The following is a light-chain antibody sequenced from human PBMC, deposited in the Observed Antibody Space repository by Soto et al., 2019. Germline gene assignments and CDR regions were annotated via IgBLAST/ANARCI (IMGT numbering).Light chain of an antibody. CDR2: RNN. J-gene: IGLJ3*02. CDR3: AAWDDSLSGRV. Sequence: QSVLTQPPSASGTPGQRVTISCSGSSSNIGSNYVYWYQQLPGTAPKLLIYRNNQRPSGVPDRCSGSKSGTSASLAISGLRSEDEADYYCAAWDDSLSGRVFGGGTKITVL. V-gene: IGLV1-47*01. CDR1: SSNIGSNY.